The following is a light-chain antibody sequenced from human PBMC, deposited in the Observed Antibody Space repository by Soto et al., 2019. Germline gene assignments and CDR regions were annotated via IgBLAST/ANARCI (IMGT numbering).Light chain of an antibody. CDR2: GAS. V-gene: IGKV3-15*01. CDR1: QTISSN. CDR3: QQYDRWPYT. J-gene: IGKJ2*01. Sequence: EIVMTQSPATLSVSPGERATLSCRASQTISSNLAWHQQKPGQAPRLLIYGASARATGVPARFSGSGSGTEFTLTISSLQSEDFAVYYCQQYDRWPYTFGQGTKLEIK.